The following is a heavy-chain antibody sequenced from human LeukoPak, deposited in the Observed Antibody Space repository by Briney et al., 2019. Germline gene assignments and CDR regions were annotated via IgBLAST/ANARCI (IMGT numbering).Heavy chain of an antibody. Sequence: GGSLRLSCAASGFTFSSYAMHWVRQAPGKGLEWVAVISYDGSNKYYADSVKGRFTISRDNSKNTLYLQMNSLRAEDTAVYYCARDRTVVTRGNYFDYWGQGTLVTVSS. J-gene: IGHJ4*02. CDR2: ISYDGSNK. D-gene: IGHD4-23*01. V-gene: IGHV3-30*04. CDR3: ARDRTVVTRGNYFDY. CDR1: GFTFSSYA.